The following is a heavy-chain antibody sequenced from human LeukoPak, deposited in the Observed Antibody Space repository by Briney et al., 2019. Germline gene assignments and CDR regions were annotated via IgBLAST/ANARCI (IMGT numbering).Heavy chain of an antibody. CDR2: ISSSSSYI. CDR1: GFTFSSYS. Sequence: SGGSLRLSFAASGFTFSSYSMNWVRQAPGKGLEWVSSISSSSSYIYYADSVKGRFTISRDNAKNSLYLQMNSLRAEDTAVYYCARDAKVVVPAFDIWGQGTMVTVSS. V-gene: IGHV3-21*01. D-gene: IGHD3-22*01. J-gene: IGHJ3*02. CDR3: ARDAKVVVPAFDI.